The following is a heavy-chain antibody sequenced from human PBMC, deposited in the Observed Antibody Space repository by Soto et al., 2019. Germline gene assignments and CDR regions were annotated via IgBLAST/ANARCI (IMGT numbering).Heavy chain of an antibody. V-gene: IGHV3-48*02. J-gene: IGHJ6*02. CDR2: ISSSSSTI. D-gene: IGHD2-2*01. CDR3: ARDWCSSTSCSYYYYYGMDV. CDR1: GFTFSSYS. Sequence: VVSLRLSCAASGFTFSSYSMNWVRQAPGKGLEWVSYISSSSSTIYYADSVKGRFTISRDNAKNSLYLQMNSLRDEDTAVYYCARDWCSSTSCSYYYYYGMDVWGQGTTVTVSS.